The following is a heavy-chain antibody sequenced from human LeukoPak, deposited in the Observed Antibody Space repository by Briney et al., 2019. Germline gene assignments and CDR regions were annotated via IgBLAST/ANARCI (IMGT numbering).Heavy chain of an antibody. D-gene: IGHD3-22*01. J-gene: IGHJ4*02. CDR2: ISYDGSNK. Sequence: SLRLSSAASGFTSSSDAMHWVREAPRKGLEWGAVISYDGSNKYYADSAKGGFTISRDNSKNTLYLQMNSLRAEDTAVYYCARDYATSNYYDSSGYMYWGQGTLVTVSS. CDR3: ARDYATSNYYDSSGYMY. V-gene: IGHV3-30-3*01. CDR1: GFTSSSDA.